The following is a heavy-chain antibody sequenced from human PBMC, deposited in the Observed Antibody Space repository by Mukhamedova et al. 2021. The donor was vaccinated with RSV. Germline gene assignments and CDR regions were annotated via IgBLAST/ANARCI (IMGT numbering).Heavy chain of an antibody. V-gene: IGHV4-59*01. CDR2: MGYSGST. CDR3: ARDIRGFTGFGHYYYGTDV. J-gene: IGHJ6*02. D-gene: IGHD5-12*01. Sequence: YMGYSGSTNYNPSLKSRVTISVDTSKKQFSLKMRSVTAADTVVYYCARDIRGFTGFGHYYYGTDVWGQGTTVTVSS.